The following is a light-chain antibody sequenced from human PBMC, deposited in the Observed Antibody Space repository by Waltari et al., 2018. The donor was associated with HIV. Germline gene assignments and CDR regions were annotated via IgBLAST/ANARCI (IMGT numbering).Light chain of an antibody. V-gene: IGLV1-40*01. J-gene: IGLJ1*01. CDR2: GNN. CDR3: QSYDSSLRGYV. CDR1: SCNLGPAYH. Sequence: QSVLTQPPSQSGAPGKRVTTSCPGSSCNLGPAYHQHWYQHLPGTAPKLLIYGNNNLPSGVPDRFSGSKSGTSASLAITGLQAEDEADYYCQSYDSSLRGYVFGTGTKVTVL.